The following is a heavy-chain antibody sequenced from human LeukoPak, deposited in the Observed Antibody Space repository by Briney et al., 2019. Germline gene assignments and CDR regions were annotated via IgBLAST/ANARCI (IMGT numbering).Heavy chain of an antibody. V-gene: IGHV3-7*01. D-gene: IGHD6-19*01. CDR1: GFTFNKYW. Sequence: GGSLTLSCSASGFTFNKYWMSWIRQLQGQGLEWVANVNQDGTQKYYVDSVKGRFTNSRDNARNLLYLQMNSLRAEDTAVYYCVRDVSSGWAFDYWGHGTLVTVSS. J-gene: IGHJ4*01. CDR2: VNQDGTQK. CDR3: VRDVSSGWAFDY.